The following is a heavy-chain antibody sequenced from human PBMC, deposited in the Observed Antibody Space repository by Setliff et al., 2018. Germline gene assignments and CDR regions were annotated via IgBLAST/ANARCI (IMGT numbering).Heavy chain of an antibody. J-gene: IGHJ4*02. V-gene: IGHV1-2*02. CDR1: GYSFTDYY. D-gene: IGHD3-22*01. CDR2: INPKSGGT. CDR3: ARIPSYYYDSSGYYPP. Sequence: ASVKVSCKASGYSFTDYYMHWVRQVPGRGLEWMGWINPKSGGTRYAQKFQGRVTMTRDTSISTAYMELSRLRSDDTAVYYCARIPSYYYDSSGYYPPWGQGTLVTVSS.